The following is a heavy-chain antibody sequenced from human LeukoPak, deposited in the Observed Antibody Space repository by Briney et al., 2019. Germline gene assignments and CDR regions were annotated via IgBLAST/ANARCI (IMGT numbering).Heavy chain of an antibody. V-gene: IGHV3-73*01. J-gene: IGHJ4*02. D-gene: IGHD3-9*01. CDR2: IRSKANSYAT. CDR3: TRDMPLDHYDILTGYYRTSFSFDY. CDR1: GFTFSGSA. Sequence: GGSLRLSCAASGFTFSGSAMHWVRQASGKGLEWVGHIRSKANSYATTYAASVKGRFTISRDDSKNTAYLQMNSLKTEDTAMYYCTRDMPLDHYDILTGYYRTSFSFDYWGQGTLVTVSS.